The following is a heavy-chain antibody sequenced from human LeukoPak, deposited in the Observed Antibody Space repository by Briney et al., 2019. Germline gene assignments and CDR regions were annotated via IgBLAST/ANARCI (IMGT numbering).Heavy chain of an antibody. CDR2: ISGSGGST. D-gene: IGHD3-3*01. CDR1: GFTFSSYA. Sequence: SGGSLRLSCAASGFTFSSYAMSWVRQPPGKGLEWVSAISGSGGSTYYADSVKGRFTISRDNSKNTLYLQMNSLRAEDTAVYYCTDDFWSGYETGDYWGQGTLVTVSS. V-gene: IGHV3-23*01. CDR3: TDDFWSGYETGDY. J-gene: IGHJ4*02.